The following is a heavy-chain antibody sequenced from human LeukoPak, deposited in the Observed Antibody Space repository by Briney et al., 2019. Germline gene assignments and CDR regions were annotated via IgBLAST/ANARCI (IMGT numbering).Heavy chain of an antibody. J-gene: IGHJ5*02. Sequence: ASVKVSCKASGYTFTKYFMHWVRQAPGQGLEWMGISNPRGGSTGYAQKFQGRITMTTDISTRTVYMELSSLESEDTAVYYCARRDCVGDCYSNWFDLWGQGTLVTVSS. V-gene: IGHV1-46*01. CDR1: GYTFTKYF. CDR2: SNPRGGST. D-gene: IGHD2-21*02. CDR3: ARRDCVGDCYSNWFDL.